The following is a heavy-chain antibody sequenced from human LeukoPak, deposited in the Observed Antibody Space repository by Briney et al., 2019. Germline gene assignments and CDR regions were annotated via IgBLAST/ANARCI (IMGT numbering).Heavy chain of an antibody. Sequence: PGGSLRLSCAASGFTFSNDWMSWVRQAPGKGLEWVGRVKSKTDGGTADYTAPVKGRFSISRDDSKNTLFLQMNSLKTEDTAVYYCTTDRFCWGQGTLVTVCS. CDR3: TTDRFC. V-gene: IGHV3-15*01. J-gene: IGHJ4*02. CDR2: VKSKTDGGTA. CDR1: GFTFSNDW. D-gene: IGHD3-3*01.